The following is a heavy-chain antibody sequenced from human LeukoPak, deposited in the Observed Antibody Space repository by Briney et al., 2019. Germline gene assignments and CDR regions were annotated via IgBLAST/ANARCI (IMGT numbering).Heavy chain of an antibody. CDR1: GYTFTSYG. Sequence: ASVKVSCKASGYTFTSYGISWVRQAPGQGLEWMGWISAYNGNTNYAQKLQGRVTMTTDTSTSTAYMELRSLRSDDTAVYYCARVPGGVIDYGYFDCWGQGTLVTVSS. D-gene: IGHD3-16*02. CDR2: ISAYNGNT. J-gene: IGHJ4*02. CDR3: ARVPGGVIDYGYFDC. V-gene: IGHV1-18*01.